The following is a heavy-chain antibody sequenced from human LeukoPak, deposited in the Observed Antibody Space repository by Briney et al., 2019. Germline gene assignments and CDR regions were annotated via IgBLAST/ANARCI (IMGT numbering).Heavy chain of an antibody. CDR3: VRGIRQTHPREDAFDI. V-gene: IGHV3-13*01. D-gene: IGHD2-21*01. CDR1: GFTFSSYD. J-gene: IGHJ3*02. CDR2: IGTAGDT. Sequence: GGSLRLSCAASGFTFSSYDMHWVRQATGKGLEWVSAIGTAGDTYYPGSVKGRFTISRENAKNSLYLQMNSLRAGDTAVYYCVRGIRQTHPREDAFDIWGQGTMVTVSS.